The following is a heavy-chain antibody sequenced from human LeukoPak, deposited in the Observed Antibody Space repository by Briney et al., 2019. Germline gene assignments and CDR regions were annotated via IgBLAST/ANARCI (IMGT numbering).Heavy chain of an antibody. J-gene: IGHJ5*02. CDR1: GYTFTGYY. Sequence: ASVKVSCKASGYTFTGYYMHWVRQAPGQGLEWMGWINPNSGGTNYAQKFQGRVTMTRDTSISTAYMELSRRRSDDTAVYYCARWRLSPKRFDPWAQGTLVTVSS. D-gene: IGHD3-16*01. V-gene: IGHV1-2*02. CDR3: ARWRLSPKRFDP. CDR2: INPNSGGT.